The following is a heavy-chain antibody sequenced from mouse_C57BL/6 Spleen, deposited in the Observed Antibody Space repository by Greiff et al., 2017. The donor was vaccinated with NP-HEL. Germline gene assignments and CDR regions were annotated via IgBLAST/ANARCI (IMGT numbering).Heavy chain of an antibody. J-gene: IGHJ3*01. CDR3: ARDGSDYYGSSYDWFAY. Sequence: EVQVEESGGGLVKPGGSLKLSCAASGFTFSSYAMSWVRQTPEKRLEWVATISAGGSYTYYPDNVKGRFTISRDNAKNNLYLQMSHLKSEDTAMYYCARDGSDYYGSSYDWFAYWGQGTLVTVSA. CDR1: GFTFSSYA. CDR2: ISAGGSYT. D-gene: IGHD1-1*01. V-gene: IGHV5-4*01.